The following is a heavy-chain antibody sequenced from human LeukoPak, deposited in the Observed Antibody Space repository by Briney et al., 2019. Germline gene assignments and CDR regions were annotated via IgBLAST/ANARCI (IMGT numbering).Heavy chain of an antibody. J-gene: IGHJ4*02. CDR2: IIPIFGTA. D-gene: IGHD1-26*01. V-gene: IGHV1-69*05. CDR1: GGTFSSYA. CDR3: ARVPGEWELLGGYYFDY. Sequence: ASVKVSCKASGGTFSSYAISWVRQAPGQGLEWMGRIIPIFGTANYAQKFQGRVTITTDESTSTAYMELSSLRSEDTAVYYCARVPGEWELLGGYYFDYWGQGTLVTVSS.